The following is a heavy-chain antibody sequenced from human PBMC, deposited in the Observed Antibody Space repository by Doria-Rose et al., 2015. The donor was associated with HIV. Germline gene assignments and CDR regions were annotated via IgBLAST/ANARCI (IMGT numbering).Heavy chain of an antibody. D-gene: IGHD6-13*01. CDR1: GVSLSSPGMG. J-gene: IGHJ4*02. V-gene: IGHV2-26*01. CDR3: ARIKSSRWYHKYYFDF. CDR2: IFSDDER. Sequence: QVQLVQSGPVLVKPTETLTLTCTASGVSLSSPGMGVSWIRQPPGKALEWLANIFSDDERSYKTSLKSSLTISRGTSKSQVVLTMTDMDLVDTATYYCARIKSSRWYHKYYFDFWGQGTLVIVSA.